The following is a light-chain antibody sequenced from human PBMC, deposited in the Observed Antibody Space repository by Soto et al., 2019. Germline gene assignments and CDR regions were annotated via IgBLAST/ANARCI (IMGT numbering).Light chain of an antibody. J-gene: IGLJ2*01. Sequence: QSALTQPASVSGSPGQSITISCTGSSSDVGGYDYVSWYQQHPGKAPKLMIYEVSNRPSGVSNRFSGSKSGNTASLTISGLQAEDEADYYCSSYTSITSLGGVFGGGTKLTVL. V-gene: IGLV2-14*01. CDR1: SSDVGGYDY. CDR2: EVS. CDR3: SSYTSITSLGGV.